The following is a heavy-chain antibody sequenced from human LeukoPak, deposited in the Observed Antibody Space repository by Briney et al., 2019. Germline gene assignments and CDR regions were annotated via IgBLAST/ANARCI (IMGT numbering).Heavy chain of an antibody. CDR3: ARVGVGYSGYDLVHYGMDV. CDR1: GYTFTSYG. Sequence: GASVKVSCKASGYTFTSYGISWVRQAPGQGLEWMGWINPNSGGTNYAQKFQGWVTMTRDTSISTAYMELSRLRSDDTAVYYCARVGVGYSGYDLVHYGMDVWGQGTTVTVSS. D-gene: IGHD5-12*01. V-gene: IGHV1-2*04. J-gene: IGHJ6*02. CDR2: INPNSGGT.